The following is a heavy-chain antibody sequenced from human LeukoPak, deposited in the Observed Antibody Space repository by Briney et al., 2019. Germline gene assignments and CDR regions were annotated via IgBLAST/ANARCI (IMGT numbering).Heavy chain of an antibody. V-gene: IGHV4-34*01. CDR1: GGSFSGYS. CDR3: ARDGFRNDCTGDTCYLRGRATYYFDY. Sequence: SETLSLTCSVYGGSFSGYSWNWIRLAPGKGLEWIGEINLSGSTNYNPSLKRRVTMAIDTSKKQFSPRLSSLTAADTAVYYCARDGFRNDCTGDTCYLRGRATYYFDYWGQGTQVTVSS. D-gene: IGHD2-15*01. J-gene: IGHJ4*02. CDR2: INLSGST.